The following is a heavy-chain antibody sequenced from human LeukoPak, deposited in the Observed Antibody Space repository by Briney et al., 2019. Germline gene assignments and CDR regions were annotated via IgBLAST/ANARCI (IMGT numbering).Heavy chain of an antibody. J-gene: IGHJ4*02. CDR1: GFTFSSYS. D-gene: IGHD6-13*01. CDR2: VSYDRTKI. Sequence: GGSLRLSCAASGFTFSSYSMHWVRQAPGKGLEWVAVVSYDRTKISYGGSVKGRFTMSRDISKNTLFLQMNSLRPEDTAVYYCARSGNSSWYGDYWGQGTLVTVSS. CDR3: ARSGNSSWYGDY. V-gene: IGHV3-30-3*01.